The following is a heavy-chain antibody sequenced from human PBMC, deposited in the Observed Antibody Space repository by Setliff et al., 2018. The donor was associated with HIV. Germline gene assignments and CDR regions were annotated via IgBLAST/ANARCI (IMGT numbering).Heavy chain of an antibody. CDR1: GYSISSGYY. Sequence: SETLSLTCTVTGYSISSGYYWAWIRQPPGKGLEWIGYIYHAGNTYYNPPLKSRVTISVDTSKNQFSLKLSSVTAADTAVYYCAISYYYGSGIPGYYFDYWGQGTRVTVSS. CDR3: AISYYYGSGIPGYYFDY. V-gene: IGHV4-38-2*02. J-gene: IGHJ4*02. D-gene: IGHD3-10*01. CDR2: IYHAGNT.